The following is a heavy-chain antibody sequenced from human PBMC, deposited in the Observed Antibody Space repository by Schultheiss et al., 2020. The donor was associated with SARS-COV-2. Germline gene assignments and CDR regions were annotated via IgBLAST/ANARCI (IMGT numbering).Heavy chain of an antibody. Sequence: GGSLRLSCAASGFTFDDYAMHWVRQAPGKGLEWVSGISWNSGSIGYADSVKGRFTISRDNAKNSLYLQMNSLRAEDTALYYCARDMAVAGTTDYYYGMDVWGQGTTVTVSS. CDR2: ISWNSGSI. V-gene: IGHV3-9*01. D-gene: IGHD6-19*01. CDR1: GFTFDDYA. CDR3: ARDMAVAGTTDYYYGMDV. J-gene: IGHJ6*02.